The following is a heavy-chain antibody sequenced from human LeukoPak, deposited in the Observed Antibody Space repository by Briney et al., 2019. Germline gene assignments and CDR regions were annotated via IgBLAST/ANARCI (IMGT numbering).Heavy chain of an antibody. J-gene: IGHJ4*02. D-gene: IGHD1-20*01. CDR3: ARRITGTTYFDY. Sequence: GSSVKVSCRASGGTFSSYAISWVRQAPGQGLEWMGGIIPIFGTANYAQKFQGRVTITADESTSTAYMELSSLRSEDTAVYYCARRITGTTYFDYWGQGTLVTVSS. CDR2: IIPIFGTA. CDR1: GGTFSSYA. V-gene: IGHV1-69*01.